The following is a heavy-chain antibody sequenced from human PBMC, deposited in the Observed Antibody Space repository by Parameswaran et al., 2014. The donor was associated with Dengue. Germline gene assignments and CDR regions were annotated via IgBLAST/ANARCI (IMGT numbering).Heavy chain of an antibody. Sequence: ASETLSLTCSVSGGSIDTGTYYWGWIRQPPGKGLEWIGSIYYSENTYYNPSLGSRVTMSIDTSKNQFSLKLNSVTAADTALYYCARQRKNWFDSWGQGTPVTVSS. V-gene: IGHV4-39*01. J-gene: IGHJ5*01. CDR1: GGSIDTGTYY. CDR3: ARQRKNWFDS. CDR2: IYYSENT.